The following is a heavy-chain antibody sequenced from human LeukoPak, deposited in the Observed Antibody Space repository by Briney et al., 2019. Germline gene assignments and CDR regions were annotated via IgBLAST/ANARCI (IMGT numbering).Heavy chain of an antibody. Sequence: ASVKVSCKASGYTFPTYGINWVRQAPGQGLEWIGWINVYNDNTNYAPKLQGRVTLTTDTSTSTAYMEPNSLTSDDTAVYYCARYSGWSLKYFDYWGQGTLVTVSS. CDR3: ARYSGWSLKYFDY. D-gene: IGHD6-19*01. V-gene: IGHV1-18*01. CDR1: GYTFPTYG. J-gene: IGHJ4*02. CDR2: INVYNDNT.